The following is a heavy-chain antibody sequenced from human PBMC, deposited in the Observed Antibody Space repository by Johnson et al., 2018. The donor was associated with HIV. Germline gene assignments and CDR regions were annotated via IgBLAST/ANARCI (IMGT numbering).Heavy chain of an antibody. CDR3: ASPPDAFDI. J-gene: IGHJ3*02. Sequence: QVQLVESGGGVVQPGRSLRLSCAASGFTFSSYAMHWVRQAPGKGLEWVAVISYDGSNKYYADSVKGRFTISRDNSKTTLYLQMSSLRAQETAVYSCASPPDAFDIWGQGTMVTVSS. V-gene: IGHV3-30-3*01. CDR1: GFTFSSYA. CDR2: ISYDGSNK.